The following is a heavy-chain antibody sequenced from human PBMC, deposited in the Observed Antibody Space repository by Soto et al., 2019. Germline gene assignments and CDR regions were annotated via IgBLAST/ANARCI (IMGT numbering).Heavy chain of an antibody. CDR2: IIPIFGTA. D-gene: IGHD3-3*01. CDR3: ARIFWTGLGYYYYGLDV. J-gene: IGHJ6*02. V-gene: IGHV1-69*13. CDR1: GGTFSSYA. Sequence: GASVKVSCKASGGTFSSYAISWVRQAPGQGLEWMGGIIPIFGTANYAQKFQGRVAITADESTSTAYMELSSLRSEDTAVYYCARIFWTGLGYYYYGLDVWGQGTTVTVSS.